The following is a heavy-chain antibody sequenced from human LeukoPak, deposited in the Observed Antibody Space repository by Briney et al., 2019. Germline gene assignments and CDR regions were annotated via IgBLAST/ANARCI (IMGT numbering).Heavy chain of an antibody. CDR3: ARWMNYYDSSGYPPRSRAFDI. CDR1: GGSFSGYY. Sequence: SETLSLTCAVYGGSFSGYYWSWIRQPPGKGLEWIGEINHSGSTNYNPSLKSRVTISVDTSKNQFSLKLSSVTAADTAVYYCARWMNYYDSSGYPPRSRAFDIWGQGTMVTVSS. V-gene: IGHV4-34*01. CDR2: INHSGST. D-gene: IGHD3-22*01. J-gene: IGHJ3*02.